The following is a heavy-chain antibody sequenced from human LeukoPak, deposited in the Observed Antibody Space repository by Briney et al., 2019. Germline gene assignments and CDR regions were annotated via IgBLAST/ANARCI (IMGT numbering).Heavy chain of an antibody. J-gene: IGHJ4*02. CDR1: GGTFSSYA. Sequence: SVKVSCKASGGTFSSYAISWVRQAPGQGLEWMGRIIPIFGTANYAQKFQGRVTITTDEYTSTAYMELSSLRSEDTAVYYCARELAYCGGDCYYAIGYWGQVTLVTVSS. CDR3: ARELAYCGGDCYYAIGY. D-gene: IGHD2-21*02. V-gene: IGHV1-69*05. CDR2: IIPIFGTA.